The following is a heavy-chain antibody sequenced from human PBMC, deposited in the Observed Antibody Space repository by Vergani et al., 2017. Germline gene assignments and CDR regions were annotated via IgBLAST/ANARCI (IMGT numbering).Heavy chain of an antibody. J-gene: IGHJ5*02. CDR3: ARVELMWTDNGWFDP. Sequence: QLQLQESGPGLVKPSETLSLTCSVSGVSIRTTSYYWGWIRQSPGKGLEWIGYIYYSGSTYYNPSLKSRVTISVDTSKNQFSLKLSSVTAADTAVYYCARVELMWTDNGWFDPWGQGTLVTVSS. CDR1: GVSIRTTSYY. V-gene: IGHV4-30-4*08. CDR2: IYYSGST. D-gene: IGHD1-7*01.